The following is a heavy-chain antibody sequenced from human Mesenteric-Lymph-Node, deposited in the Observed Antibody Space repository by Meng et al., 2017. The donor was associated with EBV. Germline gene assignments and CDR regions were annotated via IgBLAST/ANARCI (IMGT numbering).Heavy chain of an antibody. Sequence: QVRLQQWGAGLLNPSETLSLTCAVYGGSFSDYYWSWIRQPPGKGLEWIGDFSPSGVTNYNPSLKSPVTISEDSSKNQFSLRLSSVTAADTAVYYCARGNFYYGLDVWGQGTTVTVSS. J-gene: IGHJ6*02. V-gene: IGHV4-34*02. CDR2: FSPSGVT. CDR1: GGSFSDYY. CDR3: ARGNFYYGLDV.